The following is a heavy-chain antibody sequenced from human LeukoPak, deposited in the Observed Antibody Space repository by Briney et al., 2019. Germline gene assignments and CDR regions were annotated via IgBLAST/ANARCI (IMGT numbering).Heavy chain of an antibody. D-gene: IGHD5-18*01. V-gene: IGHV4-4*02. CDR1: GGSISSSNW. J-gene: IGHJ3*02. CDR2: IYHSGST. CDR3: ARDTTVKADTAMADAFDI. Sequence: PSETLSLTCAVSGGSISSSNWWSWVRHPPGKGLEWIGEIYHSGSTNYNPSLKSRVTISVDKSKNQFSLKLSSVTAADTAVYYCARDTTVKADTAMADAFDIWGQGTMVTVSS.